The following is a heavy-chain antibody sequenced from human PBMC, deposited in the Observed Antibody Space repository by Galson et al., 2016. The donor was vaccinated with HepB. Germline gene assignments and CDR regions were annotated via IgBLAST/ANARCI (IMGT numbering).Heavy chain of an antibody. J-gene: IGHJ4*02. Sequence: CAISGDSVSSSSATWNWIRQSPSRGLEWLGRTYYRSAWLDDYAVSVKGRISINPDTSKNRFSLHLNSVTPEDTAVYYCARERRYCSDGSCYSFDYWGLGTLVTVSS. CDR1: GDSVSSSSAT. CDR2: TYYRSAWLD. V-gene: IGHV6-1*01. D-gene: IGHD2-15*01. CDR3: ARERRYCSDGSCYSFDY.